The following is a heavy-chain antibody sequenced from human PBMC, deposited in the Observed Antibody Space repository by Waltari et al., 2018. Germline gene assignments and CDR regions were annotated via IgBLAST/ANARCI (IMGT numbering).Heavy chain of an antibody. CDR2: INTNTGNP. J-gene: IGHJ6*02. CDR1: GYTFIRYV. D-gene: IGHD5-18*01. Sequence: QVQLVQSGSELKKPGASVRVSCKASGYTFIRYVMNWMGQAPGQGLEWMGWINTNTGNPTYAQGFTGRFVFSLDTSVSTAYLQISSLKAEDTAVYYCASPSDTAMGLGGMDVWGQGTTVTVSS. V-gene: IGHV7-4-1*02. CDR3: ASPSDTAMGLGGMDV.